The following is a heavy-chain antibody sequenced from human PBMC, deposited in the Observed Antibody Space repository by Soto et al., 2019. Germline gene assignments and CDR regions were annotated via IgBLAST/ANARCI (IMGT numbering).Heavy chain of an antibody. J-gene: IGHJ4*02. Sequence: QVQLVESGGGVVQPGRSLRLSCAASGFTFSSYGMHWVRQAPGKGLEWVAVISYDGSKKYYADSVKGRFTISRDNSKNILYLQMNSLSAEDTAVYYWAKEFAQRSYSSGWYFRIPRLDYWGQGTLVTVSS. CDR3: AKEFAQRSYSSGWYFRIPRLDY. CDR1: GFTFSSYG. D-gene: IGHD6-19*01. CDR2: ISYDGSKK. V-gene: IGHV3-30*18.